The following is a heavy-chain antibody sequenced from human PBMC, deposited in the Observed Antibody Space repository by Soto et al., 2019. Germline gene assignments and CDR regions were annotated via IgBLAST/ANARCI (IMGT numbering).Heavy chain of an antibody. CDR3: ARDGATVTDLGDGMDV. D-gene: IGHD4-17*01. CDR2: IIPIFGTA. CDR1: GGTFSSYA. V-gene: IGHV1-69*06. J-gene: IGHJ6*02. Sequence: QVQLVQSGAEVKKPGSSVKVSCKASGGTFSSYAISWVRQAPGQGLEWMGGIIPIFGTANYAQKFQGRVTITADKSTSTADMELSSLRSEDTAVYYCARDGATVTDLGDGMDVWGQGTTVTVSS.